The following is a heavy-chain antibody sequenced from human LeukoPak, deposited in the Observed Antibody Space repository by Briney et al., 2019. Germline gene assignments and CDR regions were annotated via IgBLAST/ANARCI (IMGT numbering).Heavy chain of an antibody. CDR3: TTDFAVAGDYYNMDV. D-gene: IGHD6-19*01. Sequence: GGSLRLSCAASGFTFSNAWMSWVRQAPGKGLEWVGRIKSKTDGGTTDYAAPVKGRFTISRDDSKNTLHLQMNSLKTEDTAVYYCTTDFAVAGDYYNMDVWGQGTTVTVSS. J-gene: IGHJ6*02. CDR1: GFTFSNAW. V-gene: IGHV3-15*01. CDR2: IKSKTDGGTT.